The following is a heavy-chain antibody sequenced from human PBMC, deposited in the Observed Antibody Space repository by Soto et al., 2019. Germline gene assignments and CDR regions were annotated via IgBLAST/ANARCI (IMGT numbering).Heavy chain of an antibody. CDR3: ARVRGANPYYDFWSGYYPYYYYGMDV. CDR2: IYYSGST. CDR1: GGSISSYY. J-gene: IGHJ6*02. V-gene: IGHV4-59*01. Sequence: PSETLSLTCTVSGGSISSYYWSWIRQPPGKGLEWIGYIYYSGSTNYNPSLKSRVTISVDTSKNQFSLKLSSVTAADTAVYYCARVRGANPYYDFWSGYYPYYYYGMDVWGQGTTVTVSS. D-gene: IGHD3-3*01.